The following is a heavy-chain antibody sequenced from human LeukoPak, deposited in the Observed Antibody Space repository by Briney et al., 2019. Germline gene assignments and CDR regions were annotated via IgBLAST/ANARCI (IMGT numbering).Heavy chain of an antibody. J-gene: IGHJ2*01. CDR1: GGSISGHH. V-gene: IGHV4-59*11. Sequence: SETLSLTCTVSGGSISGHHWSWIRQPPGKGLDWIGYIYANNGGTDYNPSLKSRATISVDTSKNQFSLHLNAVTAADPAVYYCARDSAARSDLWGRGTLVTVAS. CDR2: IYANNGGT. CDR3: ARDSAARSDL. D-gene: IGHD2-15*01.